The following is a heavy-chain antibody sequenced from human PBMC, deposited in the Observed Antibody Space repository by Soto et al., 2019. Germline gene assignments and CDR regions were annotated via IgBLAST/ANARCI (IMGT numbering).Heavy chain of an antibody. CDR1: GDSILSGGYY. CDR2: IYSIGTT. CDR3: ARRQKSAPNVHWHFAL. J-gene: IGHJ2*01. D-gene: IGHD6-6*01. Sequence: QVQLQESGPGLVKPSETLSLKCSVSGDSILSGGYYWTWIRQHPGKGLEWIGYIYSIGTTFYNPSRKCRVSISVDVSKILFPLTLTSATAADTAVYSCARRQKSAPNVHWHFALWGRGTLVTVSS. V-gene: IGHV4-31*03.